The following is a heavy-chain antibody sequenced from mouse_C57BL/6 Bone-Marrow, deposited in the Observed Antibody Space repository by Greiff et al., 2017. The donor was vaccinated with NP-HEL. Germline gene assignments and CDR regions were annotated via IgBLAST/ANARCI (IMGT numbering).Heavy chain of an antibody. J-gene: IGHJ2*01. CDR1: GYAFSSSW. CDR2: IYPGDGDT. V-gene: IGHV1-82*01. CDR3: ARSYYYGSSLDY. Sequence: VKLQESGPELVKPGASVKISCKASGYAFSSSWLNWVKQRPGKGLEWIGRIYPGDGDTNYNGKFKGNATLTADKSSSTAYMQLSSLTSEDSAVYFCARSYYYGSSLDYWGKGTTLTVSS. D-gene: IGHD1-1*01.